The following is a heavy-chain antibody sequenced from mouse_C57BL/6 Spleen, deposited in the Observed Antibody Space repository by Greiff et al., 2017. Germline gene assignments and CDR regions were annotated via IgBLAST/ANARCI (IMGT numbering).Heavy chain of an antibody. CDR1: GYAFSSSW. CDR3: ARGGHYYGSRGGFDY. CDR2: IYPGDGDT. D-gene: IGHD1-1*01. V-gene: IGHV1-82*01. Sequence: VQLVESGPELVKPGASVKISCKASGYAFSSSWMNWVKQRPGKGLEWIGRIYPGDGDTNYNGKFKGKATLTADKSSSTAYMQLSSLTSEDSAVYFCARGGHYYGSRGGFDYWGQGTTLTVSS. J-gene: IGHJ2*01.